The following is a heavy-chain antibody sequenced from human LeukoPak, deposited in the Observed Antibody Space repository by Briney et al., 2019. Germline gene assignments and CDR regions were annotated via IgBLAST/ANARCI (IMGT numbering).Heavy chain of an antibody. CDR1: SGSISSYY. J-gene: IGHJ4*02. V-gene: IGHV4-59*08. D-gene: IGHD3-10*01. Sequence: SETLSLTCTVSSGSISSYYWSWIRQPPGKGLEWIGYIYYSGSTNYNPSLKSRVTISVDTSKNQFSLKLSSVTAADTAVYYCARQSKYYYGSGSYYNLDYWGQGTLVTVSS. CDR3: ARQSKYYYGSGSYYNLDY. CDR2: IYYSGST.